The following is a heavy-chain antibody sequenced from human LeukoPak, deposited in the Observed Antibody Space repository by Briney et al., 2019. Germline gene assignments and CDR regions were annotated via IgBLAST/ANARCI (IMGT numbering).Heavy chain of an antibody. D-gene: IGHD6-6*01. CDR3: ARRAKYSSSSISLWFDP. V-gene: IGHV3-48*03. CDR1: GFTFSSYE. J-gene: IGHJ5*02. CDR2: ISSSGSTI. Sequence: PGGSLRLSCAASGFTFSSYEMNWVRQAPGKGLEWVSYISSSGSTIYYADSVKGRFTISRDNAKSSLYLQMNSLRAEDTAVYYCARRAKYSSSSISLWFDPWGQGTLVTVSS.